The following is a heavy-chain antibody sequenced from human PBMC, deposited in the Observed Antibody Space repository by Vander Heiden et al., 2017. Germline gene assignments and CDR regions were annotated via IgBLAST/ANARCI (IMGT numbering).Heavy chain of an antibody. D-gene: IGHD6-25*01. J-gene: IGHJ3*02. CDR1: GFNLRTYD. CDR3: ARGGSDAFDI. V-gene: IGHV3-13*01. Sequence: EVQLVESGGGLVQPGGSLRLSCAASGFNLRTYDMHWVRQAIGKGLGWVSGIGTAGDTFYPGSVKGRFTISRENAQNSLFLQMNSLRAGDTAVYYCARGGSDAFDIWGQGTMVTVSS. CDR2: IGTAGDT.